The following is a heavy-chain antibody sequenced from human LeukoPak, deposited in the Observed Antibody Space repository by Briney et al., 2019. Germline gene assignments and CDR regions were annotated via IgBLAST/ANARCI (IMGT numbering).Heavy chain of an antibody. CDR2: IYYKGNT. CDR1: GGSINSHY. V-gene: IGHV4-59*08. J-gene: IGHJ4*02. Sequence: SETLSLTCTVSGGSINSHYWSWIRQPPGKGLEWIGDIYYKGNTNYNLSLKSRVTISVDTSKNHLSLKLTSVLAADTAFYYCVRRDNTGWNYFDYWGQGVLVTVSS. CDR3: VRRDNTGWNYFDY. D-gene: IGHD6-19*01.